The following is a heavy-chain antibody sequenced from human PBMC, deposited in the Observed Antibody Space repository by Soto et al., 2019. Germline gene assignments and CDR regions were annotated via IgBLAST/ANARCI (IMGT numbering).Heavy chain of an antibody. D-gene: IGHD6-19*01. Sequence: ESVTMCCTGSGSSFTGYWIASVRQMPGKGLEWMAIIYPGDSDIRYSPSFQGQVTISADKSISTAYLQWSSLKASDTAMYYCARQPSNGQWSVWGQGTKVTVYS. CDR2: IYPGDSDI. CDR1: GSSFTGYW. J-gene: IGHJ6*02. V-gene: IGHV5-51*01. CDR3: ARQPSNGQWSV.